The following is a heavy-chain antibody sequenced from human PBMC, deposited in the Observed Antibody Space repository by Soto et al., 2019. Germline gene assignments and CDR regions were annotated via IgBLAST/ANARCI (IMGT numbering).Heavy chain of an antibody. Sequence: GGSLRLSCTASGFTFGDYAMSWFRQAPGKGLEWVGFIRSKAYGGTTEYAASVEGRFTISRDDSKSIAYLQINSLKTEDTAMYYCTRVILTYNGPDAFDIWGQGTTVTVSS. V-gene: IGHV3-49*03. CDR2: IRSKAYGGTT. D-gene: IGHD3-10*01. CDR1: GFTFGDYA. CDR3: TRVILTYNGPDAFDI. J-gene: IGHJ3*02.